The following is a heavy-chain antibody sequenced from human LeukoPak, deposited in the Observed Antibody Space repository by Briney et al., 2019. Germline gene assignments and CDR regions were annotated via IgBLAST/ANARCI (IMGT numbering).Heavy chain of an antibody. Sequence: GGSLRLSCAASGFTFSSYAMSWVRQAPGKGLELVSAISGSGGSTYYADSVKGRFTISRDNSKNTLFLQMNSLRAEDTAVYYCAKDLDSSSWGAFDIWGQGQWSPSLQ. J-gene: IGHJ3*02. CDR1: GFTFSSYA. CDR3: AKDLDSSSWGAFDI. V-gene: IGHV3-23*01. D-gene: IGHD6-13*01. CDR2: ISGSGGST.